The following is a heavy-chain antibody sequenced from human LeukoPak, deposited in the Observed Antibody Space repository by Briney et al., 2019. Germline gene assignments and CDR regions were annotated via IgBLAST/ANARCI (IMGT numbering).Heavy chain of an antibody. J-gene: IGHJ6*04. D-gene: IGHD3-16*01. Sequence: PGGSLRLSCAASGFTFSSYGMHWVRQAPGKGLEWVAFIRYDGSNKYYADSVKGRFTISRDNSKNTLYLQMNSLTAEDTAVYYCARVRYDFVWGSLDVWGRGTPVTISS. V-gene: IGHV3-30*02. CDR1: GFTFSSYG. CDR2: IRYDGSNK. CDR3: ARVRYDFVWGSLDV.